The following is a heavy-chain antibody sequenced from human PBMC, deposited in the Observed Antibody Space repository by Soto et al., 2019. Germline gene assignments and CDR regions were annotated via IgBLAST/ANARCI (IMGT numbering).Heavy chain of an antibody. Sequence: PSETLSLTCTVSGGTISSNYWTWIRQPPGKGLEWIGYVYNSGSTNYNPSLKSRVTISEGTSKSQFSLKVNSMTAADTAGYYCARYRREAVAGYTLDNWGQGILVTVS. CDR1: GGTISSNY. J-gene: IGHJ4*02. D-gene: IGHD6-13*01. V-gene: IGHV4-59*01. CDR3: ARYRREAVAGYTLDN. CDR2: VYNSGST.